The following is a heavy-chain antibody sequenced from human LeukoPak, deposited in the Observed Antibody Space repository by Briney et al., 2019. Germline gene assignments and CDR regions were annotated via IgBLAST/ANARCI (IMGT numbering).Heavy chain of an antibody. V-gene: IGHV1-69*05. CDR2: IIPILGTA. Sequence: SVKVSCKASGGTFSSYAISWVRQAPGQGLEWMGGIIPILGTANYAQKFQGRVTNTTDESTSTTYMELSSLRSEDTAVYYCAREGYSGYGVQRPIDYWGQGTLVTVSS. CDR1: GGTFSSYA. CDR3: AREGYSGYGVQRPIDY. D-gene: IGHD5-12*01. J-gene: IGHJ4*02.